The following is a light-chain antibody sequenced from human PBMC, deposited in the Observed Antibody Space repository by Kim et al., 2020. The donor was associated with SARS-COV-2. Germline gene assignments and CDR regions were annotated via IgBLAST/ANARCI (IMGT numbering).Light chain of an antibody. CDR1: CSDVGGYKY. Sequence: GRSAPTASTGTCSDVGGYKYVSWYQQHPGTAPKVMIYEVNKRPSGVPDRFSGSKSGSTASLTVSGLQTEDEADYYCSSYTGTNNYVFGTGTKVTVL. J-gene: IGLJ1*01. V-gene: IGLV2-8*01. CDR3: SSYTGTNNYV. CDR2: EVN.